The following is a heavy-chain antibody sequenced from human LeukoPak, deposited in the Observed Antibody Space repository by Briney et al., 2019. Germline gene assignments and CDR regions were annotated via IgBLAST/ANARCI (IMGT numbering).Heavy chain of an antibody. J-gene: IGHJ4*02. CDR3: AKYCSSTSWSSYISGFHYFDY. CDR1: GFTFSSYG. CDR2: IRYDGSNK. V-gene: IGHV3-30*02. D-gene: IGHD2-2*01. Sequence: GGSLRLSXAASGFTFSSYGMHWVRQAPGKGLEWVAFIRYDGSNKYYADSVKGRFTISRDNSKNTLYLQMNSLRAEDTAVYYCAKYCSSTSWSSYISGFHYFDYWGQGTLVTVSS.